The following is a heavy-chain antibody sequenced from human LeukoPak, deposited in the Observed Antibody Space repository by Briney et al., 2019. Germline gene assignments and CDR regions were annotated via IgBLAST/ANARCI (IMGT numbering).Heavy chain of an antibody. CDR2: ISGSGSTI. V-gene: IGHV3-48*03. CDR3: ARWGGGSPVVTRYYYYYGMDV. CDR1: GFTFSSYE. J-gene: IGHJ6*02. Sequence: GGSLRLSCAASGFTFSSYEMNWVRQAPGKGLEWVSYISGSGSTIYYADSVKGRFTFSRDNAKNSLYLQMNSLRAEDTAVYYCARWGGGSPVVTRYYYYYGMDVWGQGTTVTVSS. D-gene: IGHD4-23*01.